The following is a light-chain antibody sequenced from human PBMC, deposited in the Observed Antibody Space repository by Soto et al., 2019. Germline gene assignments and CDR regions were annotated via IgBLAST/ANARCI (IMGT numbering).Light chain of an antibody. J-gene: IGKJ5*01. Sequence: IVMTQSPLSLPVTPGEPASISCRSSQSLLYSNGYNYLDWYLQRPGQSPQLLIYLGSNRAPGVPDRFSGRGSGTDFTLKISRVEAEDVGVYYCMQGFQDFTFGQGTRLE. V-gene: IGKV2-28*01. CDR2: LGS. CDR3: MQGFQDFT. CDR1: QSLLYSNGYNY.